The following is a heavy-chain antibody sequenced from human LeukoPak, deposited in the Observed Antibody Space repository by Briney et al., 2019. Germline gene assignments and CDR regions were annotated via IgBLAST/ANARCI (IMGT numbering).Heavy chain of an antibody. CDR2: INHSGST. V-gene: IGHV4-34*01. J-gene: IGHJ3*02. CDR1: GGSISSYY. Sequence: SETLSLTCTVSGGSISSYYWSWIRQPPGKGLEWIGEINHSGSTNYNPSLKSRVTISADTSKNQFSLKLSSVTAADTAVYYCARGPAFDIWGQGTMVTVSS. CDR3: ARGPAFDI.